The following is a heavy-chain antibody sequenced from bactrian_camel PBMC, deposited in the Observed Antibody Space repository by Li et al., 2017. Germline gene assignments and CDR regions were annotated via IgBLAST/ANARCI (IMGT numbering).Heavy chain of an antibody. V-gene: IGHV3S1*01. J-gene: IGHJ6*01. CDR1: GYFYTSIC. CDR3: AARGPYCYTKLSVRDFTY. Sequence: HVQLVESGGGSVQVGGSLRLSCAASGYFYTSICMGWFRQAPGKEREGVATITTGTGNTDYADSVKGRFTISQDGAENTVCLQMNGLKPEDTAMYYCAARGPYCYTKLSVRDFTYWGQGTQVTVS. CDR2: ITTGTGNT. D-gene: IGHD2*01.